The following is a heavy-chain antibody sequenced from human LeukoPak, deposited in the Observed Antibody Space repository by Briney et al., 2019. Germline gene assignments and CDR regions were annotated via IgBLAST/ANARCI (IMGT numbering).Heavy chain of an antibody. Sequence: GGSLRLSCAASGFTVSSNYMSWVRQAPGKGLEWVSAISGSGGSTYYADSVKGRFTISRDNSKNTLYLQMNSLRAEDTAVYYCAKDLAVVVPAAIADGGTFDYWGQGTLVTVSS. J-gene: IGHJ4*02. D-gene: IGHD2-2*02. CDR3: AKDLAVVVPAAIADGGTFDY. CDR2: ISGSGGST. V-gene: IGHV3-23*01. CDR1: GFTVSSNY.